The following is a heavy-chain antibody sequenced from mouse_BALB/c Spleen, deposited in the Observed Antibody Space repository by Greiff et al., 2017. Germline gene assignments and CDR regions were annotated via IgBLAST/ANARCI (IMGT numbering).Heavy chain of an antibody. Sequence: VQLKQSGPKLVKPGASVKMSCKASGYTFTSYVMPWVQQKPGQGLEWIGYINPYNDGTKYNEKFKGKATLTSDKSSITAYMVRSSLTSEDSAVYYCARRYYGSSPDFDYWGQGTTLTVSS. D-gene: IGHD1-1*01. CDR2: INPYNDGT. V-gene: IGHV1-14*01. CDR3: ARRYYGSSPDFDY. J-gene: IGHJ2*01. CDR1: GYTFTSYV.